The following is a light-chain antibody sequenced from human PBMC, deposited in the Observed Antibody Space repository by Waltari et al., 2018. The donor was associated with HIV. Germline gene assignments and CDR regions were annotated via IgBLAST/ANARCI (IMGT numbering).Light chain of an antibody. CDR1: QSVSSTD. Sequence: EIVLTQSPDNLSLSPGERATLPCRARQSVSSTDLAWYQQKTGQAPRRLIYAASSRATGIPDRLSGSGSGTDCTRTISSLEPEDFAVYFCQQDDSTPPMYTFGQGTKLGIK. V-gene: IGKV3-20*01. J-gene: IGKJ2*01. CDR2: AAS. CDR3: QQDDSTPPMYT.